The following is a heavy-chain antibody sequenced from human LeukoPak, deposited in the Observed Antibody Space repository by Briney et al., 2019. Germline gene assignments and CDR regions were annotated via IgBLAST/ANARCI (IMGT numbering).Heavy chain of an antibody. D-gene: IGHD3-10*01. CDR1: GYSISSGSY. CDR2: IYHSGST. V-gene: IGHV4-38-2*02. J-gene: IGHJ4*02. Sequence: SETLSLTCTVSGYSISSGSYWGWIRQPPGRGLEWFGSIYHSGSTYYNPSLKSRVTISVDTSKNQFSLKLSSVTAADTAIYYCARSGGSGRPFDYWAQGTLVNVSS. CDR3: ARSGGSGRPFDY.